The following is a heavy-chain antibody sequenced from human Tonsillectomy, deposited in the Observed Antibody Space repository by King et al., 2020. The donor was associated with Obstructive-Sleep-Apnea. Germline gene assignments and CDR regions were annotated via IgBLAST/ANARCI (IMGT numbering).Heavy chain of an antibody. CDR2: IKQDGSEK. J-gene: IGHJ1*01. Sequence: LVESGGGLVQPGGSLRLSCAASGFTFSSYWMSWVRQAPGKGLEWVANIKQDGSEKYYVDSVKGRFTISRDNAKNSLYLQMNSLRAEDTAVYYCARDGGFPNFWSGYYYGSEYFQHWGQGTLVTVSS. D-gene: IGHD3-3*01. CDR1: GFTFSSYW. CDR3: ARDGGFPNFWSGYYYGSEYFQH. V-gene: IGHV3-7*03.